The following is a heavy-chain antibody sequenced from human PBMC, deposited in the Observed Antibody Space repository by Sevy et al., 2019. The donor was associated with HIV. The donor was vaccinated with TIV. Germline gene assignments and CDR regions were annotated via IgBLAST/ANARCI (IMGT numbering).Heavy chain of an antibody. CDR3: ARDLVGYCGGDCYPSPYYFDY. V-gene: IGHV1-18*01. CDR1: GYTFTSYG. D-gene: IGHD2-21*02. CDR2: ISAYNGNT. J-gene: IGHJ4*02. Sequence: ASVKVSCKASGYTFTSYGISWVRQAPGQGLEWMGWISAYNGNTNYAQKLQGRVTMTTDTSTSTAYMELRSLRSDDTAVYYCARDLVGYCGGDCYPSPYYFDYWGQGTLVTVSS.